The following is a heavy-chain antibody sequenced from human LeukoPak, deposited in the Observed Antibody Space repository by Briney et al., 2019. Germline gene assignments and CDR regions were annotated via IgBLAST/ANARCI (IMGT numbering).Heavy chain of an antibody. J-gene: IGHJ6*02. CDR3: ASFLIGREYQLLPLYYYGMDV. Sequence: SVKVSCKASGGTFGSYAISWVRQAPGQGLEWMGRIIPIFGIANYAQKFQGRDTITADKSTSTAYVELSSLRCEDTAVYYCASFLIGREYQLLPLYYYGMDVWGQGTTVTVSS. D-gene: IGHD2-2*01. CDR2: IIPIFGIA. CDR1: GGTFGSYA. V-gene: IGHV1-69*04.